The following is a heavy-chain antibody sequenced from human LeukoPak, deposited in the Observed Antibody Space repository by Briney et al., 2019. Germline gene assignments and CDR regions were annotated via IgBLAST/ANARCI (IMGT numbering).Heavy chain of an antibody. CDR3: TRAVAGTDDFDH. CDR2: IRSKANNYAT. V-gene: IGHV3-73*01. CDR1: GFTFSGSA. J-gene: IGHJ4*02. D-gene: IGHD6-19*01. Sequence: GGSLRLSCAASGFTFSGSAMHWVCQASGKGLEWVGRIRSKANNYATAYAASVKGRFTISRDDSKNTAYLQMNSLKTEDTAVYYCTRAVAGTDDFDHWGQGTLVTVSS.